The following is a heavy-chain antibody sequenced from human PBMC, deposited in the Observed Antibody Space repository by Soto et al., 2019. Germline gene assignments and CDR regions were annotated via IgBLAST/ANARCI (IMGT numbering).Heavy chain of an antibody. V-gene: IGHV1-2*02. CDR2: INPNSGGT. CDR1: GYTFTDYY. J-gene: IGHJ4*02. CDR3: ARRQGDYYDSSVYHYYFDY. D-gene: IGHD3-22*01. Sequence: QVQLVQSGAAVKKPGASVKVSCKASGYTFTDYYVHWVRQAPGQGLEWMGWINPNSGGTKSAQKCQGRVTMTRDTSISTADMELSRLRSDDTAVYYCARRQGDYYDSSVYHYYFDYWGQGTLVTVSS.